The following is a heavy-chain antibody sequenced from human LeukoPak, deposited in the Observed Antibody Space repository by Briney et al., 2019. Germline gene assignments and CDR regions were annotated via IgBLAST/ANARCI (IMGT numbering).Heavy chain of an antibody. CDR2: ITNGGGGT. J-gene: IGHJ4*02. CDR3: ATGPSGDPDYFDY. Sequence: GGSLRLSCAASGFTLSSYAMSWVRQAPGKGLEWVSSITNGGGGTYYADSVKGQFTVSRDNSKDTLYLRMSSLRGEDTAVYYCATGPSGDPDYFDYWGQGTLVTVSS. D-gene: IGHD4-17*01. CDR1: GFTLSSYA. V-gene: IGHV3-23*01.